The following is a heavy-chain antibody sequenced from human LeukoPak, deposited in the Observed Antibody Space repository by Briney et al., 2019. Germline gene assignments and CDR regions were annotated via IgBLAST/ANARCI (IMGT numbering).Heavy chain of an antibody. J-gene: IGHJ4*02. V-gene: IGHV3-23*01. Sequence: PGGSLRLSCAASGFTFSSYGMHWVRQAPGKGPEWVSGISGLGGSTYYADSVKGRFAISRDNSKSTLWLQMNSLRADDTAIYYCARDVEARISAAGTFDYWGQGSLVTVSS. D-gene: IGHD6-13*01. CDR1: GFTFSSYG. CDR3: ARDVEARISAAGTFDY. CDR2: ISGLGGST.